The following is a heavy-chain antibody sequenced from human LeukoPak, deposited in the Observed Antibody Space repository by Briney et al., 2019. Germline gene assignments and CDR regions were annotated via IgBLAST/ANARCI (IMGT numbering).Heavy chain of an antibody. CDR2: ISRDGSYK. V-gene: IGHV3-30*18. CDR1: GFTFSDYG. Sequence: GGSLRLSCAASGFTFSDYGMHWVRQAPGKGLEWVAIISRDGSYKYYADSVKGRFTISRDNSKNTLYLQMNSLRAEDTAVYYCAKVRGGGGNSPYYFDYWGQGTLVTVSS. CDR3: AKVRGGGGNSPYYFDY. D-gene: IGHD4-23*01. J-gene: IGHJ4*02.